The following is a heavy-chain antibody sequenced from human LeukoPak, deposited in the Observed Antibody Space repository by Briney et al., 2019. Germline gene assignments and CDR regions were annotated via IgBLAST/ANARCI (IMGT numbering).Heavy chain of an antibody. J-gene: IGHJ6*03. CDR3: ARVDRYHYYLDV. V-gene: IGHV1-69*04. CDR1: GGTFSSYA. CDR2: IIPILGIA. Sequence: SVKVSCKASGGTFSSYAISWVRQAPEQGLEWMGRIIPILGIANYAQKFQGRVTITADKSTSTAYMELSSLRFEDTAMYYCARVDRYHYYLDVWGKGTTVTVSS.